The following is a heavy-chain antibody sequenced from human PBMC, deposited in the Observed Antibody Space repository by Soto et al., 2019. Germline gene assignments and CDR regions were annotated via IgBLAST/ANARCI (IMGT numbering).Heavy chain of an antibody. V-gene: IGHV4-31*03. D-gene: IGHD4-17*01. CDR1: GGSVNNADYF. CDR3: ARDAYYGGIRGGIDV. CDR2: IYYSGST. Sequence: QVRLEESGPGLVKPSETLSLICSVSGGSVNNADYFWSWIRHHPENGLEWIGYIYYSGSTRYNPSFKTRSTLAIDTSKNQFALRLNSVTVADTAVYFCARDAYYGGIRGGIDVWGRGTTVTVSS. J-gene: IGHJ6*02.